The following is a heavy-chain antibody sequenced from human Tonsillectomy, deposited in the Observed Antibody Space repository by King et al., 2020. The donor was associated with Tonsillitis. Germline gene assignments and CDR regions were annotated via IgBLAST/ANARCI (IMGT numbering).Heavy chain of an antibody. CDR1: GGSVSSGSYY. D-gene: IGHD6-6*01. V-gene: IGHV4-61*01. CDR2: IYYSGST. Sequence: QLQESGPGLVKPSETLSLTCTVSGGSVSSGSYYWSWIRQPPGKGLEWIGYIYYSGSTNYNPSLKSRVTISVDTSKNQFSLKLSSVTAADTAGDYCARVGKKEQLATLVYYYYGMDVWGQGTTVTVSS. J-gene: IGHJ6*02. CDR3: ARVGKKEQLATLVYYYYGMDV.